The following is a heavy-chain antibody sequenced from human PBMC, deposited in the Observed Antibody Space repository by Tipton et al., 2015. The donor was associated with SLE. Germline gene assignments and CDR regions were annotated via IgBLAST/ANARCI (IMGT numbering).Heavy chain of an antibody. CDR3: ASGMTDYYYYMDV. Sequence: QLVQSGAEVKKPGASVKVSYKASGYTFTSYAMHWVRQDPGQRLEWMGWINAGNGNTKYSQKFQGRVTITRDTSASTAYMELSSLRSEDTAVYYCASGMTDYYYYMDVWGKGTTVTVSS. CDR1: GYTFTSYA. J-gene: IGHJ6*03. D-gene: IGHD1-26*01. CDR2: INAGNGNT. V-gene: IGHV1-3*01.